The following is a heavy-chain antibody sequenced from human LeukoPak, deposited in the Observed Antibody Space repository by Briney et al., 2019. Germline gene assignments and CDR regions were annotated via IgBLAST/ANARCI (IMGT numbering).Heavy chain of an antibody. Sequence: SQTLSLTCTVSGGSISSGDYYWSWIRQPPGKGLEWNGYIYYSGSTYYNPSLKSRVTISVDTSKNQFSLKLSSVTAADTAVYYCARDSATVVTDDAFDIWGQGTMVTVSS. CDR3: ARDSATVVTDDAFDI. V-gene: IGHV4-30-4*08. J-gene: IGHJ3*02. CDR2: IYYSGST. D-gene: IGHD4-23*01. CDR1: GGSISSGDYY.